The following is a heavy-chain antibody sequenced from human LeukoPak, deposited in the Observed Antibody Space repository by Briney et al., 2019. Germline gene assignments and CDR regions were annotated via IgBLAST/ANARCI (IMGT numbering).Heavy chain of an antibody. CDR2: IYPGDSDT. V-gene: IGHV5-51*01. CDR3: ARRLKNSNGWTFDY. Sequence: GESLKISCKGSGYSFTIYWICWVRQMPGKGLEWMGIIYPGDSDTTYSPSFQGQVTISADRSINTAYLHWSSLEASDTAIYYCARRLKNSNGWTFDYWGQGTLVTVSS. D-gene: IGHD6-19*01. J-gene: IGHJ4*02. CDR1: GYSFTIYW.